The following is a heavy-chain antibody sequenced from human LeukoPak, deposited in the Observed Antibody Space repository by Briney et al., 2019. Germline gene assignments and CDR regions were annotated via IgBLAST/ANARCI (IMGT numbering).Heavy chain of an antibody. CDR2: ISGSGGSA. Sequence: GGSLRLSCAASGFTFSSYAMSWVRQAPGKGLEWVSAISGSGGSAYYADSVKGRLTISRDNSKNTLYLQMNSLRAEDTAVYYCAKDLRNKYQPTLWGQGTLVTVSS. CDR3: AKDLRNKYQPTL. V-gene: IGHV3-23*01. D-gene: IGHD2-2*01. CDR1: GFTFSSYA. J-gene: IGHJ4*02.